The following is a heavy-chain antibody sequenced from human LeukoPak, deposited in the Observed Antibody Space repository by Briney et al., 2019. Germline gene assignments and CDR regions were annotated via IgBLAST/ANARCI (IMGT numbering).Heavy chain of an antibody. CDR1: GFTFDDYG. CDR3: ARGLVICLDYYDSSGFDAFDI. V-gene: IGHV3-20*04. Sequence: GGSLRLSCAASGFTFDDYGMSWVRQAPGKGLEWVSGINWNGGSTGYADSVKGRFTISRDNAKNSLYLQMNSLRAEDTALYYCARGLVICLDYYDSSGFDAFDIWGQGTMVTVSS. CDR2: INWNGGST. J-gene: IGHJ3*02. D-gene: IGHD3-22*01.